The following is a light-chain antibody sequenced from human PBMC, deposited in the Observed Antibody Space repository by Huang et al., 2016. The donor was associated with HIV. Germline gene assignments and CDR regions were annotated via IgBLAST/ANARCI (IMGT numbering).Light chain of an antibody. CDR3: QQRTNWPPTIT. J-gene: IGKJ4*01. V-gene: IGKV3-11*01. Sequence: EIVLTQSPATLSLSPGERATLSCRASQRVSSYLAWYQKKHGQAPRLLIYDASNRATGIPARFSGSGSGTDFTLTISSLEPEDFAVYYCQQRTNWPPTITFGGGTKVQIK. CDR1: QRVSSY. CDR2: DAS.